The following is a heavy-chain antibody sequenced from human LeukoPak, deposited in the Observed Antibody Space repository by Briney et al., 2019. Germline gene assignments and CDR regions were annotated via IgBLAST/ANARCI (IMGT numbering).Heavy chain of an antibody. D-gene: IGHD3-22*01. V-gene: IGHV1-2*02. CDR3: ARAYYDSSGFWFDP. J-gene: IGHJ5*02. CDR2: INPKSGGT. Sequence: ASVKVSCKASGYTFTDYFMNWVRQAPGQGLEWMGWINPKSGGTVYAQKFQGRVTMTTDTSTSTAYMELRSLRSDDTAVYYCARAYYDSSGFWFDPWGQGTLVTVSS. CDR1: GYTFTDYF.